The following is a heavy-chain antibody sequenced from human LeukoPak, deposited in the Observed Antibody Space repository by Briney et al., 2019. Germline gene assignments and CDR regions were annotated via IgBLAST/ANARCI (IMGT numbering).Heavy chain of an antibody. CDR2: ISSTSSDI. CDR3: ATAPYDILTGYSPYYFES. Sequence: GGSLRLSCAADGFSLISYNMDWVRQAPGKGLEWVSSISSTSSDIYYADSVKGRFTISRDNAKNSLYLQMNSLRAEDTAMYYCATAPYDILTGYSPYYFESWGQGTLVTVSS. CDR1: GFSLISYN. D-gene: IGHD3-9*01. V-gene: IGHV3-21*06. J-gene: IGHJ4*02.